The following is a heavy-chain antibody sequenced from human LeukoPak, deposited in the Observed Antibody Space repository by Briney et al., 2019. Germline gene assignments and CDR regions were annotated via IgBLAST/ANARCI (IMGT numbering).Heavy chain of an antibody. CDR1: GGSISSHY. D-gene: IGHD4-17*01. Sequence: PSETLSLTCTVSGGSISSHYWSWIRQPPGKGLEWIGSMLYSGTAYYNPSLKSRVTISVDTSKNQFSLKLRPVTAADTAVYYCARAPTVTNHYYSWFDPWGQGTLVTVSS. J-gene: IGHJ5*02. CDR2: MLYSGTA. CDR3: ARAPTVTNHYYSWFDP. V-gene: IGHV4-59*11.